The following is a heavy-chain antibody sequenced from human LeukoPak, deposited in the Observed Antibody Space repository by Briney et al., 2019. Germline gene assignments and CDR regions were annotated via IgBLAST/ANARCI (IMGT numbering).Heavy chain of an antibody. V-gene: IGHV4-34*01. CDR2: INHSGST. D-gene: IGHD3-10*01. CDR3: ARGSGSYRPPADY. CDR1: GGSFSGYY. J-gene: IGHJ4*02. Sequence: SETLSLTCAVYGGSFSGYYWSWIRQPPGKGLEWIGEINHSGSTNYNPSHKSRVTISVDTSKNQFSLKLSSVTAADTAVYYCARGSGSYRPPADYWGQGTLVTVSS.